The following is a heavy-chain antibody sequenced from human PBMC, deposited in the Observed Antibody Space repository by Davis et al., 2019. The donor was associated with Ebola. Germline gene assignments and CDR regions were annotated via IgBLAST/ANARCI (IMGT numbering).Heavy chain of an antibody. Sequence: PGGSLRLSCAASGFTFSSYGMHWVRQAPGKGLEWVAVISYDGSNKYYADSVKGRFTIPRDNSKNKLYLQLNSLRAEDTAVYYCTSAWGRAGYWGQGTLVTVSS. V-gene: IGHV3-30*03. CDR1: GFTFSSYG. D-gene: IGHD1-26*01. CDR2: ISYDGSNK. CDR3: TSAWGRAGY. J-gene: IGHJ4*02.